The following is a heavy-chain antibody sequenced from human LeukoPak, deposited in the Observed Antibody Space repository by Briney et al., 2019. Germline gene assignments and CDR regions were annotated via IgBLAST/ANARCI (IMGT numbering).Heavy chain of an antibody. CDR3: ARDTDFYGSGRHGYFDH. V-gene: IGHV3-66*01. CDR2: IYCQWSP. D-gene: IGHD3-10*01. CDR1: GLTNSNNF. Sequence: GGSLRLSCAASGLTNSNNFMGWVREAPGKGLEWVSLIYCQWSPYSADSTKGRFNISRDNSKNTLHLQMNSLRAEDTAVYDCARDTDFYGSGRHGYFDHWGQGTLVADSS. J-gene: IGHJ1*01.